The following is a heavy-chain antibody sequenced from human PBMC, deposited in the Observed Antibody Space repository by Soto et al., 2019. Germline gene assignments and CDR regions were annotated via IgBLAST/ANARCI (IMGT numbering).Heavy chain of an antibody. V-gene: IGHV3-73*01. J-gene: IGHJ6*02. Sequence: GGSLRLSCAASGFTFSGSAMHWVRQASGKGLEWVGRIRSKANSYATAYAASVKGRFTISRDDSKNTAYLQMNSLKTEDTAVYYCTSLSNYGSGRKDYYYYYGMDVWGQGTTVTVSS. CDR2: IRSKANSYAT. CDR3: TSLSNYGSGRKDYYYYYGMDV. D-gene: IGHD3-10*01. CDR1: GFTFSGSA.